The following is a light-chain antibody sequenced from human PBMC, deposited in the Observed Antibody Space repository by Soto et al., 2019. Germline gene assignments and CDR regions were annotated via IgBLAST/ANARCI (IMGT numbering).Light chain of an antibody. V-gene: IGLV4-69*01. Sequence: QPVLTQSPSASASLGASVKLTCTLSSGHSSYAIAWHQQRPEKGPRYLMKLNSDGSHSKGDGIPDRFSGSSSGAERYLTISRLQSEDEADYYGQTWVTGLQVFGGGTQLTVL. CDR1: SGHSSYA. J-gene: IGLJ2*01. CDR2: LNSDGSH. CDR3: QTWVTGLQV.